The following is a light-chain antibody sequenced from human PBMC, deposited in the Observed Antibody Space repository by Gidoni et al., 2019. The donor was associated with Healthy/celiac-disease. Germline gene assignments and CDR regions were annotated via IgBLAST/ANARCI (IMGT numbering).Light chain of an antibody. CDR2: AAS. Sequence: DTQMTQSPSSLSATVVDRVTITRLASQSTSSYLNWYQQKPGKAPKLLIYAASSLQSGVPSRFSGSGSGTDFTLTISSLQPEDFATYYCQQSYSTLWTFGQGTKVEIK. J-gene: IGKJ1*01. V-gene: IGKV1-39*01. CDR3: QQSYSTLWT. CDR1: QSTSSY.